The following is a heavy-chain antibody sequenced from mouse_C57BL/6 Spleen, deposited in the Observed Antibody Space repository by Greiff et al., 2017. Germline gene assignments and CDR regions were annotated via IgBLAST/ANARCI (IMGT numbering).Heavy chain of an antibody. Sequence: EVTVVESGGGLVKPGGSLKLSCAASGFTFSSYAMSWVRHTPEKRLEWVATISDGGSYTYYPDNVMGRFTISRDNAKNNLYLQMSHLKSEDTAMYYCARVLYDYDGAFDYWGQGTTLTVSS. CDR3: ARVLYDYDGAFDY. D-gene: IGHD2-4*01. CDR2: ISDGGSYT. V-gene: IGHV5-4*03. J-gene: IGHJ2*01. CDR1: GFTFSSYA.